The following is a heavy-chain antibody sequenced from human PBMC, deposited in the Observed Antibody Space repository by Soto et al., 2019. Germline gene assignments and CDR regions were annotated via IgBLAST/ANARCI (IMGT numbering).Heavy chain of an antibody. CDR3: VQTTGWPGFDF. V-gene: IGHV3-53*01. D-gene: IGHD6-19*01. CDR2: IYGGGTT. CDR1: GFAVSSKY. Sequence: EVQLVESGGGLIQPGGSLRLSCAASGFAVSSKYMTWVRQAPGKGLEWVSGIYGGGTTYYADSVKGRFTISRDTSKNTLYLQLNSLRAADTAVYYCVQTTGWPGFDFWGQGTLVTVSS. J-gene: IGHJ4*02.